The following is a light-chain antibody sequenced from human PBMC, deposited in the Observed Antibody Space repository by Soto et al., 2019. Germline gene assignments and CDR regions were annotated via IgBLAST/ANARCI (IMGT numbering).Light chain of an antibody. V-gene: IGKV1-5*01. CDR3: QQYNNYSPYT. Sequence: DIQMTQSPSTLSASVGDRVTITCRASQSISSWLAWYQQKPGKAPKLLIYDASSLKSGVPSRFSGSGSGTEFTLTISSLQADDFAIYYCQQYNNYSPYTFGQGTKLEIK. CDR2: DAS. CDR1: QSISSW. J-gene: IGKJ2*01.